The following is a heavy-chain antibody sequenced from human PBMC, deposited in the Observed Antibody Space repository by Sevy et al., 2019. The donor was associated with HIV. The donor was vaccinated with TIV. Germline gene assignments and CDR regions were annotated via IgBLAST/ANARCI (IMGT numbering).Heavy chain of an antibody. CDR3: MRVGGGGVVY. CDR2: ISSISTYK. J-gene: IGHJ4*02. D-gene: IGHD2-15*01. V-gene: IGHV3-21*01. Sequence: GGSLRLSCVASGFTFISYSMNWVRQAPGKGLEWVSSISSISTYKDYADSAKGRFTISRDNAKNSLYLQMNSLRAEDTAVYYCMRVGGGGVVYWGQGTLVTDSS. CDR1: GFTFISYS.